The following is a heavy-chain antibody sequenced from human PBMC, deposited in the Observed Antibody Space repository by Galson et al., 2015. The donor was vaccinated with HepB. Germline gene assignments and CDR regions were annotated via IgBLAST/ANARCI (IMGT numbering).Heavy chain of an antibody. J-gene: IGHJ4*02. D-gene: IGHD6-13*01. CDR2: ISYDGGTK. CDR1: GFTFSNYG. V-gene: IGHV3-30*03. CDR3: AREGDTYRSGRYGS. Sequence: SLRLSCAASGFTFSNYGTHWVRQAPGKGLEWVAVISYDGGTKYYADSVKGRFTISRDKSRNTLYLQMDSLRPEDTAVYFCAREGDTYRSGRYGSWGQGTLVTVSS.